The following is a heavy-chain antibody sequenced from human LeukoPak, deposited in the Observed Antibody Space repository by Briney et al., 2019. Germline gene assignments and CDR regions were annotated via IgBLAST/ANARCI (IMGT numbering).Heavy chain of an antibody. CDR1: GFTFSSYS. V-gene: IGHV3-21*04. Sequence: GGSLRLSCAASGFTFSSYSMNWVRQAPGKGLEWVSSISSSSSYIYYADSVKGRFTISRDNSKNTLYLQMNSLRAEDTAVYYCARARGYSYANEFHLDYWGQGTLVTVSS. J-gene: IGHJ4*02. D-gene: IGHD5-18*01. CDR3: ARARGYSYANEFHLDY. CDR2: ISSSSSYI.